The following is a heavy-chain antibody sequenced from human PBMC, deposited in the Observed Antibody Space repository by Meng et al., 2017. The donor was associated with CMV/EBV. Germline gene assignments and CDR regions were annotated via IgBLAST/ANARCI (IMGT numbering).Heavy chain of an antibody. V-gene: IGHV3-74*03. CDR3: GRDLTGERDQ. D-gene: IGHD7-27*01. J-gene: IGHJ4*02. CDR1: GFTFSHYW. Sequence: LVESGEGLFQPGGSLRPSCADSGFTFSHYWMHWVRQVPGEGPVWVSRINTDGSFTSYADSVKGRFTISRDNAKNTLYLHMHGLRVDDSAVYYCGRDLTGERDQWGQGTLVTVSS. CDR2: INTDGSFT.